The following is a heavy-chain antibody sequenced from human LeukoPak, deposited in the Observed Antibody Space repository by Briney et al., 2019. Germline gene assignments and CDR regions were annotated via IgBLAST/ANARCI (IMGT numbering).Heavy chain of an antibody. D-gene: IGHD6-19*01. J-gene: IGHJ6*02. V-gene: IGHV3-30*02. Sequence: PGGSLRLSCAASGFTFSNYGIHWVRQAPGKGLEWVAVIWYDGNNKYYADPVKGRFTISRDNSKNTLYLQMNSLRAEDTAVYYCASGGSGWYFYGMDVWGQGTTVTVSS. CDR1: GFTFSNYG. CDR2: IWYDGNNK. CDR3: ASGGSGWYFYGMDV.